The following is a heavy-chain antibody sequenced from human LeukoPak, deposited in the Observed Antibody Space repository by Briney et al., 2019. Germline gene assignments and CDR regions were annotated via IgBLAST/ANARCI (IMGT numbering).Heavy chain of an antibody. CDR2: IFPSGGEI. CDR3: AKEENYYDSSGYYYGHPAPYEY. J-gene: IGHJ4*02. Sequence: GGSLRLSCAASGFTFSTFAMIWVRQPPGKGLEWVSSIFPSGGEIHYADSVRGRFTISRDNSKSTLSLQMNSLRAEDTAVYYCAKEENYYDSSGYYYGHPAPYEYWGQGTLVTVSS. CDR1: GFTFSTFA. D-gene: IGHD3-22*01. V-gene: IGHV3-23*01.